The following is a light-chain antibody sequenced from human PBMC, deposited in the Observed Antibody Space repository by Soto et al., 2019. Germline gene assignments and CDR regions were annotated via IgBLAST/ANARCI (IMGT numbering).Light chain of an antibody. V-gene: IGKV2-28*01. CDR2: LGS. Sequence: ILVTQTPLSLPVTPGEPASISCCSSQILLHSNGYNYLDWYLQKPGQSPQLLIYLGSNRSSGVPDRFSGSGSGTDFTLKISRVEAEDVGVYYCMQALQTPWTFGQGTKVDI. CDR1: QILLHSNGYNY. CDR3: MQALQTPWT. J-gene: IGKJ1*01.